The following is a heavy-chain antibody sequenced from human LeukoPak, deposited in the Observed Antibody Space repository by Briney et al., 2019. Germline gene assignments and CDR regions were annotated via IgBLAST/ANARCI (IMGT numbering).Heavy chain of an antibody. CDR2: IYYSGST. D-gene: IGHD3-10*01. Sequence: GSLRLSCAASGFTFSDYYLSWIRQPPGKGLEWIGSIYYSGSTYYNPSLKSRLTISVDTSKNQFSLRLSSVTAADTAVYYCARVYRSGSPAGYMDVWGKGTAVTISS. V-gene: IGHV4-38-2*01. CDR3: ARVYRSGSPAGYMDV. CDR1: GFTFSDYY. J-gene: IGHJ6*03.